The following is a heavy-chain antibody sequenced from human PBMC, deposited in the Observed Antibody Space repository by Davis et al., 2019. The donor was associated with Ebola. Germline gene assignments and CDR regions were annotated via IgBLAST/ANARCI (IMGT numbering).Heavy chain of an antibody. Sequence: GESLKISCAASGITFSTYWMSWVRQAPGKWLEWVANIKKDGSEKYYVDSVKDRFTISRDNAKNSLYLQMNRLRVEDTAVYYCARDLAGFGYTYSGDYYYGMDVWGQGTTVTVSS. J-gene: IGHJ6*02. CDR3: ARDLAGFGYTYSGDYYYGMDV. V-gene: IGHV3-7*03. CDR1: GITFSTYW. D-gene: IGHD5-18*01. CDR2: IKKDGSEK.